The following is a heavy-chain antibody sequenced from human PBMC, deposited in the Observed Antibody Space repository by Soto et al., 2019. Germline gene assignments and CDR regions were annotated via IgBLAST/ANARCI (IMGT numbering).Heavy chain of an antibody. V-gene: IGHV1-69*13. CDR3: ARDRGYNPTNNYYYYGMDV. CDR2: IIPIFGTA. Sequence: GASVKVSCKASGGTFSSYAISWVRQAPGQGLEWIGGIIPIFGTANYAQKFQGRVTITADESTSTAYMELSSLRSEDTAVYYCARDRGYNPTNNYYYYGMDVWGQGTTVTVSS. CDR1: GGTFSSYA. D-gene: IGHD5-12*01. J-gene: IGHJ6*02.